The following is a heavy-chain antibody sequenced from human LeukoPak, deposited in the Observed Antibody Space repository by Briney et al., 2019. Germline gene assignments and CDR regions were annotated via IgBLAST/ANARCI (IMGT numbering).Heavy chain of an antibody. D-gene: IGHD2-2*01. CDR1: GFTFDDYG. CDR3: ARVDRHCSSTSCYVWNWFDP. Sequence: GGSLSLSCAASGFTFDDYGMSWDRQAKGKGLEWVSDISWNGGSTGYADSVKGRFTISRDNAKTSLYLQMNSLRAEDTALYHCARVDRHCSSTSCYVWNWFDPWGQGTLVTVSS. CDR2: ISWNGGST. V-gene: IGHV3-20*01. J-gene: IGHJ5*02.